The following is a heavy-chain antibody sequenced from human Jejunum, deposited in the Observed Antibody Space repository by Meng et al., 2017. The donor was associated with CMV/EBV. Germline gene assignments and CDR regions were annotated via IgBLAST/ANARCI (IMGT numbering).Heavy chain of an antibody. V-gene: IGHV4-59*01. J-gene: IGHJ5*02. D-gene: IGHD2-15*01. CDR2: IYYTGGT. CDR1: GGSIGGSY. Sequence: LPSTVSGGSIGGSYCSWIRQPPGKGLEWVGYIYYTGGTNYNPSLESRATISLDRTKSQFSLKLTSVTPADTAVYYCARVRGGFDPWGQGILVTVSS. CDR3: ARVRGGFDP.